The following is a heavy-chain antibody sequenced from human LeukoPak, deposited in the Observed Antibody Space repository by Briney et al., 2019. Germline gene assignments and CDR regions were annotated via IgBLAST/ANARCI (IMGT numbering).Heavy chain of an antibody. CDR2: IYDSGTT. V-gene: IGHV3-53*01. D-gene: IGHD6-19*01. Sequence: GGSLSLSCATSGFTVSSNYMSWVRQAPGKGLEWVSVIYDSGTTYYADSVKGRFLIFRDTSKNTVDLQMNSLRVEATAVYYCAGRRSSGWYAYWGQGTLVTVSS. CDR3: AGRRSSGWYAY. CDR1: GFTVSSNY. J-gene: IGHJ4*02.